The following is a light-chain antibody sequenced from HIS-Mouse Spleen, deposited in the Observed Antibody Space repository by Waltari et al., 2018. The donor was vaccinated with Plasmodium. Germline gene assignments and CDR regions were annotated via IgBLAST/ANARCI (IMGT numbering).Light chain of an antibody. V-gene: IGLV3-25*03. Sequence: SYELTQPPSVSVSPGQPARITCSGDALPKQDAYWYQQKPGQAPLLVIYKGSERPSGIPERFSGSSSGTTVTLTISGVQAEDEADYYCQSADSSGTPNWVFGGGTKLTVL. J-gene: IGLJ3*02. CDR2: KGS. CDR1: ALPKQD. CDR3: QSADSSGTPNWV.